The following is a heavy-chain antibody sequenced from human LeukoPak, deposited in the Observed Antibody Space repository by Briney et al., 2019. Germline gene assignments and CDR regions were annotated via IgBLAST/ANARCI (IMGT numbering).Heavy chain of an antibody. CDR3: ARHLSGSYYKGPNWFDP. V-gene: IGHV4-59*08. D-gene: IGHD1-26*01. CDR2: IYYSGST. CDR1: GGSISSYY. J-gene: IGHJ5*02. Sequence: PSETLSLTCTVSGGSISSYYWSWIRQPPGKGLEWIGYIYYSGSTNYNPSLKSRVTISVGTSKNQFSLKLSSVTAAYTAVYYCARHLSGSYYKGPNWFDPWGQGTLVTVSS.